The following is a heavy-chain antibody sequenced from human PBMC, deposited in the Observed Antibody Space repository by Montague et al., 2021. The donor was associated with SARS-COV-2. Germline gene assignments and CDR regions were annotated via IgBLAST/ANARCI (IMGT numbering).Heavy chain of an antibody. V-gene: IGHV4-39*01. J-gene: IGHJ4*02. Sequence: SETLSLTCTLSGGSFSTTRNYWNWIRQPPGKGLEWIGTIYYTETTYYNPAPISGTTYYSPSLKSRVTISVDTSRNQVFLTLRSVTATDTAVYYCSKGGGIGVSENWGQGTLVTVSS. D-gene: IGHD6-19*01. CDR1: GGSFSTTRNY. CDR3: SKGGGIGVSEN. CDR2: IYYTETTYYNPAPISGTT.